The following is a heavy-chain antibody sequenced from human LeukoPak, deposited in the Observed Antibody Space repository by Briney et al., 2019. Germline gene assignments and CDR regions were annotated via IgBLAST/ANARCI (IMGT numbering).Heavy chain of an antibody. CDR2: INHSGST. CDR1: GGSFSGYY. V-gene: IGHV4-34*01. Sequence: SETLSLTCAVYGGSFSGYYWSWIRQPPGKGLEWIGEINHSGSTNYNPSLKSRVTISVDTSKNQFSLKLSSVTAADTAVYYCARSGYSYGYYFDYWGQGTLVTVSS. D-gene: IGHD5-18*01. CDR3: ARSGYSYGYYFDY. J-gene: IGHJ4*02.